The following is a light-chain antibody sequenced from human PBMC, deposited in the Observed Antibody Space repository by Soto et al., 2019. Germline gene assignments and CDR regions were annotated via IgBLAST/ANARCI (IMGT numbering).Light chain of an antibody. CDR1: QSISSGY. CDR2: GAS. V-gene: IGKV3-20*01. Sequence: ETVLTQSPGTLSLSPGERATLSCRASQSISSGYLAWYQQRPGQAPRLLISGASNRATGIPDRFSGSGSGTDVTLTISRLEPDDFAVYYCQQYGGSPLVTFGGGTKVEIK. J-gene: IGKJ4*01. CDR3: QQYGGSPLVT.